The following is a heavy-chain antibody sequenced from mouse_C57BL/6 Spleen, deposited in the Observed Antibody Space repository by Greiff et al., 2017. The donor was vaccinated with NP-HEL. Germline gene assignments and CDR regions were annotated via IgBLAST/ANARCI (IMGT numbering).Heavy chain of an antibody. Sequence: VQLQQSGPELVKPGASVKISCKASGYAFSSSWMNWVKQRPGKGLEWIGRIYPGDGDTNYNGKFKGKATLTADKSSSTAYMQLSSLTSEDSAVYFCARGGLWLPFDYWGQGTTLTVSS. J-gene: IGHJ2*01. CDR2: IYPGDGDT. CDR3: ARGGLWLPFDY. V-gene: IGHV1-82*01. D-gene: IGHD2-2*01. CDR1: GYAFSSSW.